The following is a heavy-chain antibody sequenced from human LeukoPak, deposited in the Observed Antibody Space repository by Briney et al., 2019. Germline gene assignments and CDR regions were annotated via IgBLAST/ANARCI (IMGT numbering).Heavy chain of an antibody. CDR3: ARKHSSSWDQFDY. V-gene: IGHV1-69*06. D-gene: IGHD6-13*01. CDR1: GGTFISYA. CDR2: IIPIFGTA. J-gene: IGHJ4*02. Sequence: VASVKVSCKASGGTFISYAISWVRQAPGQGLEWMGGIIPIFGTANYAQKVQGRVTMTADTSTSTSYMELRSLRSDDTAVYYCARKHSSSWDQFDYWGQGTLVTVSS.